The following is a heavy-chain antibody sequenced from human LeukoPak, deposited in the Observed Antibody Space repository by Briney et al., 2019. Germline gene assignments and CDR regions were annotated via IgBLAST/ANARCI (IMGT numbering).Heavy chain of an antibody. Sequence: SETLSLTCNVSGGSISGYYWSWIRQPAGKGLEWMGRIFSRGRNNYNPSLKSRLMVAVDPSKNQFSLRLSSVTAADTAVYYCAREAGDYDAGGHPPTPYYFDLWGQGTLVTVSS. D-gene: IGHD3-16*01. V-gene: IGHV4-4*07. CDR3: AREAGDYDAGGHPPTPYYFDL. CDR2: IFSRGRN. CDR1: GGSISGYY. J-gene: IGHJ4*02.